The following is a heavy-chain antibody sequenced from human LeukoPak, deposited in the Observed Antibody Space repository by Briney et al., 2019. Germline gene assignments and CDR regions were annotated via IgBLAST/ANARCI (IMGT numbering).Heavy chain of an antibody. CDR1: GFTFRNFW. Sequence: GGSLRLSCAASGFTFRNFWMSWVRQAPGKGLEWVSSISSSSSYIYYADSVKGRFTISRDNAKSSLYLQMNSLRAEDTAVYYCARDYLVVPAAMWWFDPWGQGTLVTVSS. CDR2: ISSSSSYI. CDR3: ARDYLVVPAAMWWFDP. J-gene: IGHJ5*02. D-gene: IGHD2-2*01. V-gene: IGHV3-21*01.